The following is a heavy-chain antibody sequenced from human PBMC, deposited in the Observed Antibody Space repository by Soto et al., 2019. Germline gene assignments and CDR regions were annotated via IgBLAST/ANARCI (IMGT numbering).Heavy chain of an antibody. CDR2: INSDGSST. J-gene: IGHJ6*03. Sequence: PGESLRLSYAASGCTFSSYGMHWVRQAPGKGLVWVSRINSDGSSTSYADSVKGRFTISRDNAKNTLYLQMNSLRAEDTAVYYCAGVYGAVTSYYMDVWGKGTTVTVSS. D-gene: IGHD4-17*01. CDR3: AGVYGAVTSYYMDV. CDR1: GCTFSSYG. V-gene: IGHV3-74*01.